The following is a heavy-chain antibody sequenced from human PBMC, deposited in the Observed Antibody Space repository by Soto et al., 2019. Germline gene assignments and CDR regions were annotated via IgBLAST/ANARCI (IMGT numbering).Heavy chain of an antibody. D-gene: IGHD2-2*01. J-gene: IGHJ3*02. CDR2: ISSSSSYI. Sequence: EVQLVESGGGLVKPGGSLRLSCAASGFTFSSYSMNWVRQAPGKGLEWVSSISSSSSYIYYADSVKGRFTISRDNAKNSLYLQMNSLRAEDMAVYYCARVRAAAYDAFDIWGQGTMVTVSS. CDR1: GFTFSSYS. V-gene: IGHV3-21*01. CDR3: ARVRAAAYDAFDI.